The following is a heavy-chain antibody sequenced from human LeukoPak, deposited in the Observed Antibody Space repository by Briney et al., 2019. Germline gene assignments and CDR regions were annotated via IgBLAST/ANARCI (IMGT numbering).Heavy chain of an antibody. CDR1: GGTFSSHD. J-gene: IGHJ4*02. D-gene: IGHD4-23*01. CDR2: ITPMFGTA. V-gene: IGHV1-69*01. CDR3: ARGWLAETTVVTPYNY. Sequence: SVKVSCKASGGTFSSHDISWVRQAPGQGLEWMGGITPMFGTAVYAQKFQGRVTITAVESMSTAYMELSSLRSEDTAIYYCARGWLAETTVVTPYNYWGQGTLVTDSS.